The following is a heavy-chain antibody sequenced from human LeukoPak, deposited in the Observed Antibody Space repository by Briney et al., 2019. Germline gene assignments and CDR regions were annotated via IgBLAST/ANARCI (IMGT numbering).Heavy chain of an antibody. CDR3: ARQEYSYGPVDY. Sequence: SETLSLTCSVSGYSISSPYYWGWIRQPPGKGLEWIGSFYHTGSTYYNPSLKSRVTISVDTSKNQFSLKVSSVTAADTAVYYCARQEYSYGPVDYWGHGTLVTVSS. V-gene: IGHV4-38-2*01. CDR1: GYSISSPYY. D-gene: IGHD5-18*01. J-gene: IGHJ4*01. CDR2: FYHTGST.